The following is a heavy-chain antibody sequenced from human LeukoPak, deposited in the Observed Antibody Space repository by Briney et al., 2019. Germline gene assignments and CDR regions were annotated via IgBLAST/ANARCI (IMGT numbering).Heavy chain of an antibody. CDR3: ARGGGYSTSPNWFDP. J-gene: IGHJ5*02. V-gene: IGHV4-31*03. CDR1: GGSISSGGYF. D-gene: IGHD6-13*01. CDR2: MHNSENA. Sequence: SETLSLTCTVSGGSISSGGYFWSWIRQHPGKGLEWIGYMHNSENADYNPSLKSRVTISVDTSENQISLKVNSVTAAGTAAYYCARGGGYSTSPNWFDPWGQGSLVTVSS.